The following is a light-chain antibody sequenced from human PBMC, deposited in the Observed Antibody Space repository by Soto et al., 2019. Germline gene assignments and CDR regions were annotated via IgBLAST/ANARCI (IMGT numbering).Light chain of an antibody. Sequence: HSALTQPSSLSGSPGQAITISCGVTSSDVGSYNLVSWYQQHPGKAPKLMIYEGSKRPSGVSYRFSGSKSGNTASLTISGLQAEDEADYYCCSYAGSSTFLVFGTGTKVTVL. CDR3: CSYAGSSTFLV. J-gene: IGLJ1*01. V-gene: IGLV2-23*03. CDR2: EGS. CDR1: SSDVGSYNL.